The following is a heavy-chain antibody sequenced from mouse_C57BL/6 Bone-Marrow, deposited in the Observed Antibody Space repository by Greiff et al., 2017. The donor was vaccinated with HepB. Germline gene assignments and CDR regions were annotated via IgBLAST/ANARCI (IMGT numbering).Heavy chain of an antibody. D-gene: IGHD1-2*01. Sequence: QVQLKQPGAELVMPGASVKLSCKASGYTFTSYWMHWVKQRPGQGLEWIGEIDPSDSYTNYNQKFKGKSTLTVDKSSSTAYMQLSSLTSEDSAVYYCVSLLRYAMDYWGQGTSVTVSS. V-gene: IGHV1-69*01. CDR3: VSLLRYAMDY. J-gene: IGHJ4*01. CDR2: IDPSDSYT. CDR1: GYTFTSYW.